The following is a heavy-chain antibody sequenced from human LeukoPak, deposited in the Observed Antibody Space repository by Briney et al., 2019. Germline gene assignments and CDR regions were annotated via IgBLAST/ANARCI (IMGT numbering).Heavy chain of an antibody. J-gene: IGHJ6*04. CDR2: IYSGGST. CDR3: AKDLSSGWEGGYYYGMDV. V-gene: IGHV3-53*01. D-gene: IGHD6-19*01. Sequence: GGSLRLSCAASGFTVSSNYMSWVRQAPGKGLEWVSVIYSGGSTYYADSVKGRFTISRDNSKNTLYLQMNSLRAEDTAVYYCAKDLSSGWEGGYYYGMDVWGKGTTVTVSS. CDR1: GFTVSSNY.